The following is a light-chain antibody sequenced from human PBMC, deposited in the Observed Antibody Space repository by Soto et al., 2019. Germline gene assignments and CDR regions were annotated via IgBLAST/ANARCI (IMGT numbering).Light chain of an antibody. V-gene: IGLV1-51*01. CDR1: SSNIGNNY. Sequence: QSVLTQPPSVSAAPGQRVTISCSGSSSNIGNNYVSWYQQLPGTAPKLLIYDNDKRPSGIPDRFSGSKSGTSATLGITGLQTGDEADYYCAAWDDSLSARVFGGGTKLTVL. CDR2: DND. J-gene: IGLJ3*02. CDR3: AAWDDSLSARV.